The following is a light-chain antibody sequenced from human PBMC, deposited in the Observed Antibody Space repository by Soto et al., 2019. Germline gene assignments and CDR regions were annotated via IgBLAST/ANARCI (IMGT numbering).Light chain of an antibody. J-gene: IGKJ4*01. Sequence: EIVMTQSPGTLSVSPGERATLSCRASQSISGNLVWYQQKPGQAPRLLIYGASTRATGIPARFSGSGSGTEFTLTISSLQSEDFATYYCQQANSFPLTFGGGTKVDIK. V-gene: IGKV3-15*01. CDR3: QQANSFPLT. CDR1: QSISGN. CDR2: GAS.